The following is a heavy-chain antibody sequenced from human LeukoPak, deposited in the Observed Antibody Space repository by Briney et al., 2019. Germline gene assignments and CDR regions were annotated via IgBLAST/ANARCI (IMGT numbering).Heavy chain of an antibody. J-gene: IGHJ4*02. CDR2: IKPDGSEK. CDR3: LTSMGY. CDR1: GLTFSNHW. Sequence: VGSLRLSCAATGLTFSNHWMIWVRQAPGKGLEWVASIKPDGSEKYYVDPVRGRFTISRDNAKNSLYLQMNSLRAEDTAVYYTLTSMGYWGQGTLVTVSS. V-gene: IGHV3-7*01. D-gene: IGHD2-8*01.